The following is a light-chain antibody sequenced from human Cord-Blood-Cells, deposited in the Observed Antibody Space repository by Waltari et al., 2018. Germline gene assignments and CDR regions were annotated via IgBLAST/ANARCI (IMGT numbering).Light chain of an antibody. CDR1: RSVSSSY. Sequence: EIVLTQSPGTLSLSPGERATLSCRASRSVSSSYIAWYQQKPGQAPRLLIYGASSRATGIPDRFSGSGSETDFTLTISRLEPEDFAVYYCQQYGSSPYTFGQGTKLEIK. CDR2: GAS. CDR3: QQYGSSPYT. J-gene: IGKJ2*01. V-gene: IGKV3-20*01.